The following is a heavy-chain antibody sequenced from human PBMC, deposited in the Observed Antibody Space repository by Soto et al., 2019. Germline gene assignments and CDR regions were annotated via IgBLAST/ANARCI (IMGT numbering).Heavy chain of an antibody. J-gene: IGHJ4*02. Sequence: PGGSLRLSCAASGFTFSSYSMNWVRQAPGKGLEWVSSISSSSSYIYYADSVKGRFTISRDNAKNSLYLQMNSLRAEDTAVYYCARTALTTRRITIFAGIDYWGQGTLVTVSS. CDR1: GFTFSSYS. CDR3: ARTALTTRRITIFAGIDY. CDR2: ISSSSSYI. V-gene: IGHV3-21*01. D-gene: IGHD3-9*01.